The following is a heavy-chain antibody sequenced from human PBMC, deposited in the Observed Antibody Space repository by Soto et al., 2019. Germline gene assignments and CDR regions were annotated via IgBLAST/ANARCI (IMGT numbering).Heavy chain of an antibody. Sequence: EVQLVESGGGLVQPGGSLRLSCAASGFTFSSYSMNWVRQAPGKGLEWVSYISSSRSTIYSADSVKGRFTISRDNAKNSLYLQRNSLRAEDTAVYYCARDCPGSSTTCYGNEWFDSWGQGTLVTVSS. CDR1: GFTFSSYS. CDR2: ISSSRSTI. D-gene: IGHD2-2*01. J-gene: IGHJ5*01. V-gene: IGHV3-48*01. CDR3: ARDCPGSSTTCYGNEWFDS.